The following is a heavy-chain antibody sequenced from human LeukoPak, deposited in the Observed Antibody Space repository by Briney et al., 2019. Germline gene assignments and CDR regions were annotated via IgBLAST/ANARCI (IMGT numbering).Heavy chain of an antibody. D-gene: IGHD6-13*01. J-gene: IGHJ5*02. CDR1: GGSISSGSYY. Sequence: TSETLSLTCTVSGGSISSGSYYWGWIRQPPGKGLEWIGSIYYSGSTYYKPSLKSRVTISLDTSKNQFSLKLSSVTAADTAVYYCARGGPYSSSWYGNWFDPWGQGTLVTVSS. CDR3: ARGGPYSSSWYGNWFDP. CDR2: IYYSGST. V-gene: IGHV4-39*07.